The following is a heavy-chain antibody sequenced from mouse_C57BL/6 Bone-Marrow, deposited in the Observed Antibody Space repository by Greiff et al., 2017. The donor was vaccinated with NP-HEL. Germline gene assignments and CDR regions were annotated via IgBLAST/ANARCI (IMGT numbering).Heavy chain of an antibody. V-gene: IGHV5-12*01. J-gene: IGHJ4*01. CDR1: GFTFSDYY. CDR2: ISNGGGST. Sequence: EVQLVESGGGLVQPGGSLKLSCAASGFTFSDYYMYWVRQTPEKRLEWVAYISNGGGSTYYPATVKGRFTISRDNAKNTLYLQMSRLKSEDTAMYYCAREGAYWGQGTSVTVSS. CDR3: AREGAY.